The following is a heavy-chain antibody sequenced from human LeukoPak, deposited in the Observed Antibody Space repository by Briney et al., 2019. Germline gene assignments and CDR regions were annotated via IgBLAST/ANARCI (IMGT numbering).Heavy chain of an antibody. CDR1: GFTFSNYA. CDR2: ISASGDTT. V-gene: IGHV3-23*01. CDR3: AKKGDYDILTGQKDWFDP. Sequence: PGGSLRLSCAASGFTFSNYAMSWVRQAPGKGLEWVSAISASGDTTYYADSVKGRFTISRDNSKNTLYLQMNSLRAEDTAVYYCAKKGDYDILTGQKDWFDPWGQGTLVTVSS. J-gene: IGHJ5*02. D-gene: IGHD3-9*01.